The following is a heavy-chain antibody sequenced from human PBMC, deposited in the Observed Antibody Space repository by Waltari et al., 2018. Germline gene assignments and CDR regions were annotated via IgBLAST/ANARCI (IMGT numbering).Heavy chain of an antibody. CDR2: VTIDGSST. Sequence: EVQLVESGGGLVQPGGSLRLSGAASGFTFGSSWMHWVRQAPGKGLVWVSRVTIDGSSTTYADSVKGRFTISRDNARNTLYLQMNSLRAEDTAVYYCARDGHGTVDFDLWGQGTVVTVSS. V-gene: IGHV3-74*01. CDR3: ARDGHGTVDFDL. J-gene: IGHJ4*02. CDR1: GFTFGSSW.